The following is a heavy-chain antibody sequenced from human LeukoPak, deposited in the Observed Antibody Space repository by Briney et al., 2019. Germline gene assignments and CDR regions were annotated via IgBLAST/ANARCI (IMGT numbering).Heavy chain of an antibody. Sequence: SETLSLTCTVSGVSISTYYWTWIRQPAGKGLEWIGRIYSTGNTNYNPSLESRVTMSIDTSKNQFSLKLTSVTAADTAVYYCARDVFHIAAAGYWYFDLWGRGTLVSVSS. CDR1: GVSISTYY. J-gene: IGHJ2*01. V-gene: IGHV4-4*07. D-gene: IGHD6-13*01. CDR3: ARDVFHIAAAGYWYFDL. CDR2: IYSTGNT.